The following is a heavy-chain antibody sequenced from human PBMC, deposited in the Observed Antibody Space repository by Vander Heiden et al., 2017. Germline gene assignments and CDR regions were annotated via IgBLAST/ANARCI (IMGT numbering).Heavy chain of an antibody. CDR2: IIPIFGTA. J-gene: IGHJ5*02. D-gene: IGHD3-22*01. CDR1: GGTFSSYA. CDR3: ARSRDYDSSGYYYPGWFDP. Sequence: QVQLVQSGAEVKKPGSSVKVSCKASGGTFSSYAIRWVRQAPGQGLEWMGGIIPIFGTANYAQKFQGRVTITADKSTSTAYMELSSLRSEDTAVYYCARSRDYDSSGYYYPGWFDPWGQGTLVTVSS. V-gene: IGHV1-69*06.